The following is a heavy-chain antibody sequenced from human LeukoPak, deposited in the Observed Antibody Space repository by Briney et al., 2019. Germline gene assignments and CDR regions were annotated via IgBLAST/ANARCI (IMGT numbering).Heavy chain of an antibody. V-gene: IGHV3-23*01. CDR3: AKDSLRAYYYDSSGYSSFDY. CDR1: GFIFSNYA. D-gene: IGHD3-22*01. J-gene: IGHJ4*02. CDR2: ISGDGGST. Sequence: GGSLRLSCAASGFIFSNYAMSWVRQAPGKGLEWVSAISGDGGSTYYADSVKGRFTISRDNSKNTLYLQMNSLRAEDTAVYYCAKDSLRAYYYDSSGYSSFDYWGQGTLVTVSS.